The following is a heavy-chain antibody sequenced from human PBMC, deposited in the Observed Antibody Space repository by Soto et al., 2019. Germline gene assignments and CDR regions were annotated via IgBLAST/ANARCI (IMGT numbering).Heavy chain of an antibody. V-gene: IGHV1-69*13. CDR2: IIPIFGTA. D-gene: IGHD2-2*01. Sequence: SVKVSCKASGGTFSSYAISWVRQAPGQGLEWMGGIIPIFGTANYAQKFQGRVTITADESTSTAYMELSSLRSEDTAVYYCARDRVGDCSSTSCPLVPWGQGTLVTVSS. J-gene: IGHJ5*02. CDR1: GGTFSSYA. CDR3: ARDRVGDCSSTSCPLVP.